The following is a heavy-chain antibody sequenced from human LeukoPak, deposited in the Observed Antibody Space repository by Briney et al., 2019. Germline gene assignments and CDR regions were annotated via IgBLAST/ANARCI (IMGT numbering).Heavy chain of an antibody. CDR2: ISVYNGNT. CDR1: GYTFSSYG. CDR3: ARDVGDIVTIPAAISVP. J-gene: IGHJ5*02. D-gene: IGHD2-2*01. V-gene: IGHV1-18*01. Sequence: ASVKVSCKASGYTFSSYGISWVREAPGQGLEWMGWISVYNGNTNYAQMLQGRVTMTTDTSTSTAYMEVRSLRSDDTAMYYCARDVGDIVTIPAAISVPWGQGTLVTVSS.